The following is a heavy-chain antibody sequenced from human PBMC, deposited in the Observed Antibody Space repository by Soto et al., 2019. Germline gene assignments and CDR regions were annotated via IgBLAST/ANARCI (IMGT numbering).Heavy chain of an antibody. CDR2: IDYSGST. CDR3: ARGGGLRVVRGVKFDY. Sequence: PSETLSLTCTVSGGSISSGDYYWSWIRQPPGKGLEWIGYIDYSGSTYHNPSLKSRVTISVDTSKNQFSLKLSSVPAADTAVYYCARGGGLRVVRGVKFDYWGHGTLVTVSS. J-gene: IGHJ4*01. CDR1: GGSISSGDYY. D-gene: IGHD3-10*01. V-gene: IGHV4-30-4*01.